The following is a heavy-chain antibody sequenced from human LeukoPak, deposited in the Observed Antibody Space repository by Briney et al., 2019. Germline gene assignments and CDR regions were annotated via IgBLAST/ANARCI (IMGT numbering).Heavy chain of an antibody. D-gene: IGHD2-15*01. CDR3: ARVSVGGYFDY. CDR1: GYTFTGYY. CDR2: INPNSGGT. V-gene: IGHV1-2*02. Sequence: ASVKVSFGASGYTFTGYYMHWVRQAPGRGLEWMGWINPNSGGTNYAQKFQGRVTMTRDTSISAAYMELSRLRSDDTAVYYCARVSVGGYFDYWGQGTLVTVSS. J-gene: IGHJ4*02.